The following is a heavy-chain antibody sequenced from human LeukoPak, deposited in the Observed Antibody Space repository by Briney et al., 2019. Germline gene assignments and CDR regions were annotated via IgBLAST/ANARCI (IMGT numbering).Heavy chain of an antibody. CDR1: GFTYTNYW. CDR3: ARGSMHVYHLYTDY. D-gene: IGHD3-16*01. CDR2: IKQDGSER. V-gene: IGHV3-7*01. J-gene: IGHJ4*02. Sequence: GGSLRLSCGTSGFTYTNYWVSWFRQAPGQVLEWVASIKQDGSERYYVDSVKGRFTISRDNAKNSLFLQLSSLRVEDTAVYYCARGSMHVYHLYTDYWGQGTPVTVSS.